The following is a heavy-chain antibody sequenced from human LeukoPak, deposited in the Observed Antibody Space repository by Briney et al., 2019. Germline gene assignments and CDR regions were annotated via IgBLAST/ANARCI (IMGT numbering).Heavy chain of an antibody. V-gene: IGHV3-48*04. Sequence: GGSLRLSCAASGFTFSDYSMNWVRQAPGKGLEWVSYISGSSSPIFYADSVKGRFTVSRDNAKNSLYLQMNSLRAEDTAMYYCAREPAAAGKNWFDPWGQGTLGTVSS. CDR3: AREPAAAGKNWFDP. CDR1: GFTFSDYS. J-gene: IGHJ5*02. CDR2: ISGSSSPI. D-gene: IGHD6-25*01.